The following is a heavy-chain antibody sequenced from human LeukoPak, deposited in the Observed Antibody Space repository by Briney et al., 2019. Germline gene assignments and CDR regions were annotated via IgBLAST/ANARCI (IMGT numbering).Heavy chain of an antibody. D-gene: IGHD2-21*02. CDR2: ISSSGSTI. V-gene: IGHV3-48*04. CDR1: GFTFSSYS. CDR3: ARVQHGGNSDYFDY. Sequence: PGGSLRLSCAASGFTFSSYSMNWVRQAPGKGLEWVSYISSSGSTIYYADSVKGRFTISRDNAKNSLYLQMNSLRAEDTAVYYCARVQHGGNSDYFDYWGQGTLVTVSS. J-gene: IGHJ4*02.